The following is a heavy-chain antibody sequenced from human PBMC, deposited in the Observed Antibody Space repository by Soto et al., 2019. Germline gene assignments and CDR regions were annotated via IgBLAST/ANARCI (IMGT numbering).Heavy chain of an antibody. CDR1: GGSISSGDYY. CDR2: IYYSGST. Sequence: PSETLSLTCTVSGGSISSGDYYWSWIRQPPGKGLEWIGYIYYSGSTYYNPSLKSRVTISVDTSKNQFSLKLSSVTAADTAVYYCDRDRNGDWFDPWGQGTLVTVSS. CDR3: DRDRNGDWFDP. V-gene: IGHV4-30-4*01. J-gene: IGHJ5*02. D-gene: IGHD2-8*01.